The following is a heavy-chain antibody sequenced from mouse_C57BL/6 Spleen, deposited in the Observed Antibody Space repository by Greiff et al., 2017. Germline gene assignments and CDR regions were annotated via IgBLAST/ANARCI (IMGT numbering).Heavy chain of an antibody. D-gene: IGHD2-3*01. J-gene: IGHJ4*01. CDR1: GYSITSGYD. CDR3: ARGGGWLLPMDY. Sequence: EVQGVESGPGMVKPSQSLSLTCTVTGYSITSGYDWHWIRHFPGNKLEWMGYISYSGSTNYNPSLKSRISITHDTSKNHFFLKLNSVTTEDTATYYCARGGGWLLPMDYWGQGTSVTVSS. V-gene: IGHV3-1*01. CDR2: ISYSGST.